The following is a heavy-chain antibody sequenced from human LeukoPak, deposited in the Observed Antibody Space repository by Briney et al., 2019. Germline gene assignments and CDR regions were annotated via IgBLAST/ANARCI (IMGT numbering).Heavy chain of an antibody. D-gene: IGHD6-13*01. CDR1: GGSISSSSYY. CDR2: IYYSGST. V-gene: IGHV4-39*01. Sequence: SETLSLTCTVSGGSISSSSYYWGWIRQPPGKGLEWIGSIYYSGSTYYNPSLKSPVTISVDTSKNQFSLKLSSVTAADTAVYYCARHSMIAPAGDLGGYWGQGTLVTVSS. J-gene: IGHJ4*02. CDR3: ARHSMIAPAGDLGGY.